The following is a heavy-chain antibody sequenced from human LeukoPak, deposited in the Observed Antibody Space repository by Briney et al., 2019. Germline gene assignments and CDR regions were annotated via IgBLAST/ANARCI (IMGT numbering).Heavy chain of an antibody. D-gene: IGHD3-16*01. CDR1: GGSISSGSYY. CDR2: IYTSGST. CDR3: ARDWGLSDFRGIRGVN. J-gene: IGHJ4*02. Sequence: KPSETLSLTCTVSGGSISSGSYYWSWIRQPAGKGLEWIGRIYTSGSTNYNPSLKSRVTISVDTSKNQFSLKLSSVTAADTAVYYCARDWGLSDFRGIRGVNWGQGTLVTVSS. V-gene: IGHV4-61*02.